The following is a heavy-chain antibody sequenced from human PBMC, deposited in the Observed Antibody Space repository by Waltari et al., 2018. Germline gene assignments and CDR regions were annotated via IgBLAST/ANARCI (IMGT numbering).Heavy chain of an antibody. V-gene: IGHV3-49*04. CDR2: IRNQAYGGTA. Sequence: EVQLVESGGGLVQPGQSLRLSCTTSGFSFADYVMTWVRQAPGKGLEWVGFIRNQAYGGTAEYAASVKGRFTISRDDSKGNVYLEMNSLRTEDTAVYFCTRNVFSDYWGQGSLVTVSS. CDR3: TRNVFSDY. J-gene: IGHJ4*02. CDR1: GFSFADYV.